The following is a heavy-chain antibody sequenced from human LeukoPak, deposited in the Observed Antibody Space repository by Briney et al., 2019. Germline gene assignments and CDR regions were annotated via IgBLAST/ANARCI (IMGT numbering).Heavy chain of an antibody. J-gene: IGHJ4*02. CDR3: AKDRPNSYESNGHYYRRDGDC. CDR1: GFTFNIYA. CDR2: ISSKSDYT. Sequence: GGSLRLSCAASGFTFNIYAMSWVRQAPGKGLEWVSSISSKSDYTFYAGSVKGRFTISRDNSRNTLYLQMNSLRAEDTAIYYCAKDRPNSYESNGHYYRRDGDCWGQGTLVTVSS. V-gene: IGHV3-23*01. D-gene: IGHD3-22*01.